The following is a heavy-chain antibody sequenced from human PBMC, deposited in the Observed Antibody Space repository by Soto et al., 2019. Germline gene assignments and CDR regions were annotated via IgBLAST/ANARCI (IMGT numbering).Heavy chain of an antibody. V-gene: IGHV1-69*13. J-gene: IGHJ4*02. CDR3: ARAFEDYYDSSGYGYYFDY. CDR1: GGTFSSYA. CDR2: IIPIFGTA. D-gene: IGHD3-22*01. Sequence: ASVKVSCKASGGTFSSYAISWVRQAPGQGLEWMGGIIPIFGTANYAQKFQGRVTITADECTSTAYMELSSLRSEDTAVYYCARAFEDYYDSSGYGYYFDYWGQGTLVTVSS.